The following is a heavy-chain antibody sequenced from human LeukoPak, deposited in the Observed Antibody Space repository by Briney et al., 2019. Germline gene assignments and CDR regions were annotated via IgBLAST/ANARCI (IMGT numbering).Heavy chain of an antibody. J-gene: IGHJ6*04. CDR1: GFTFSSYW. D-gene: IGHD3-10*02. V-gene: IGHV3-21*01. Sequence: GGSLRLSCAASGFTFSSYWMSWDRQAPGKGLEWVSSISSVSSYIYYADSVKGRFTISRDNAKNSLYLQMNSLRAEDTAVYYCAELGITMIGGVWGKGTTVTISS. CDR2: ISSVSSYI. CDR3: AELGITMIGGV.